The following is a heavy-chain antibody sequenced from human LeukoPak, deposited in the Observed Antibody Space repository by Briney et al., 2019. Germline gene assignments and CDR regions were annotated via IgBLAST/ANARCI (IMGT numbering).Heavy chain of an antibody. J-gene: IGHJ6*02. CDR2: IYYSGST. Sequence: SQTLSLTCTVSGGSISSYYWSWIRQPPGKGLERIGYIYYSGSTNYNPSLKSRVTISVDTSKNQFSLKLSSVTAADTAVYYCARAIKHHYYYYGMDVWGQGTTVTVSS. V-gene: IGHV4-59*01. CDR3: ARAIKHHYYYYGMDV. CDR1: GGSISSYY.